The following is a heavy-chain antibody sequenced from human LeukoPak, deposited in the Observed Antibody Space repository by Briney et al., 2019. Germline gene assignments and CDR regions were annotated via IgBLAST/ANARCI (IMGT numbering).Heavy chain of an antibody. CDR2: IYYSGST. D-gene: IGHD3-16*02. Sequence: SETLSLTCTVSGGSISSSSYYWGWVRQPPGKGLEWIGSIYYSGSTYYNPSLKSRVTISVDTSKNQFSLKLSSVTAADTAVYYCARRGIGFDYWGQGTLVTVSS. J-gene: IGHJ4*02. V-gene: IGHV4-39*01. CDR3: ARRGIGFDY. CDR1: GGSISSSSYY.